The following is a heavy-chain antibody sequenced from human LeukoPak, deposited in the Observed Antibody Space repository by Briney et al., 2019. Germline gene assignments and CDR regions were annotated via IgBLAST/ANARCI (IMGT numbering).Heavy chain of an antibody. CDR1: GYTFTGYY. CDR3: ARDASPLSGVGPPFCYMDV. V-gene: IGHV1-2*02. J-gene: IGHJ6*03. D-gene: IGHD2-8*01. CDR2: INPNSGGT. Sequence: EASVKVSCKASGYTFTGYYMHWVRQAPGQGLEWMGWINPNSGGTNYAQKFQGRVTMTRDTSISTAYTELSRLRSDDTAVYYCARDASPLSGVGPPFCYMDVWGKGTTVTISS.